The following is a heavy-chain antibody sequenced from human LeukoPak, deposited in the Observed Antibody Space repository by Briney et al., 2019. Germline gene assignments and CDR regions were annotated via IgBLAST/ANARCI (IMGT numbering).Heavy chain of an antibody. CDR2: ISYDGTNK. J-gene: IGHJ6*02. D-gene: IGHD2-15*01. V-gene: IGHV3-30*18. CDR1: GFTFSNYG. Sequence: GGSLRLSCAASGFTFSNYGMQWVRQAPGKGLEWVAVISYDGTNKYYTDSVKGRFTISRDNSKNTLYLQMNSLRAEDTAVYYCAKTGGYCSGGSCYARYGMDVWGQGTTVTVSS. CDR3: AKTGGYCSGGSCYARYGMDV.